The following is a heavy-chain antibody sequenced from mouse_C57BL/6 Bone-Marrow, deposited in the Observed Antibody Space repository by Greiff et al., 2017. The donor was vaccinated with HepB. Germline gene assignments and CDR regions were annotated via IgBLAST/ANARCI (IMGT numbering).Heavy chain of an antibody. CDR2: ISSGGDYI. V-gene: IGHV5-9-1*02. D-gene: IGHD1-3*01. CDR1: GFTFSSYA. CDR3: TKVLAAFDV. Sequence: EVQGVEPGEGLVKPGGSLKLSCAASGFTFSSYAMSWVRQTPEKRLEWVAYISSGGDYIYYADTVKGRFTISRDNARNTLYLQMSSLKSEDTAMYYCTKVLAAFDVWGTGTTVTVSS. J-gene: IGHJ1*03.